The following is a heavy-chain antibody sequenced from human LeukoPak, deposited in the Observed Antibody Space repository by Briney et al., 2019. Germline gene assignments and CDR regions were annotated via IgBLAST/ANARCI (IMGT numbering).Heavy chain of an antibody. V-gene: IGHV3-7*01. Sequence: PGGSLRLSCAASGFTFNSYWMSWVRQAPGKGLEWVANVKQDGSEKYYEDSVRGRFTISRENSKNTLYLQMNSLRAEDTAVYYCAKDGERATITGDAACDIWGQGTMVTVS. CDR3: AKDGERATITGDAACDI. D-gene: IGHD5-24*01. J-gene: IGHJ3*02. CDR2: VKQDGSEK. CDR1: GFTFNSYW.